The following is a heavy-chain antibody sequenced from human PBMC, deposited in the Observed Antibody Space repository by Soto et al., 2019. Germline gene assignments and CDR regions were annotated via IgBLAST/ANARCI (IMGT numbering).Heavy chain of an antibody. CDR3: ARSTSPSTVTLPYYYYGMDV. Sequence: VASVKVSCKASGYTFTDYAVHWVRQAPGERLEWMGWINAGNGNTKYSQRFQGRVTITRDTSASTAYMELSSLRSEDTSVYYCARSTSPSTVTLPYYYYGMDVWGQGTTVTVSS. CDR2: INAGNGNT. CDR1: GYTFTDYA. J-gene: IGHJ6*02. V-gene: IGHV1-3*01. D-gene: IGHD4-17*01.